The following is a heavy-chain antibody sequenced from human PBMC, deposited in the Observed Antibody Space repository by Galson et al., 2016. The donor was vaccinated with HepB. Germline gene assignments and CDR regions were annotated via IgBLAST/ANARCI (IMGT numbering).Heavy chain of an antibody. Sequence: SVKVSCKASGYKFTSYYIHWVRQAPGQGLEWMGIINPIGGGSTSYAQKFQGRLTMTRDTSTTTDYMQLSSLRSEDTAVYYCARSTSDDTSGYIYGHWGQGTLVTVSS. D-gene: IGHD3-22*01. J-gene: IGHJ4*02. V-gene: IGHV1-46*01. CDR1: GYKFTSYY. CDR2: INPIGGGST. CDR3: ARSTSDDTSGYIYGH.